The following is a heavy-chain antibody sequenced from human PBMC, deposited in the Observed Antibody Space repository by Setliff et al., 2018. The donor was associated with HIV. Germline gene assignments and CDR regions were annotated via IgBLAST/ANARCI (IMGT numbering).Heavy chain of an antibody. CDR3: ARWHPPYGFWEEDY. Sequence: PSETLSLTCTVSGDSIGSSSYYLAWIRQPPGKGLEWIGNIYYSGSTDYNPSLKTRVTISVDGSKNQFSLKLKSVTAADTAVYYCARWHPPYGFWEEDYWGQGTLVTVSS. CDR2: IYYSGST. V-gene: IGHV4-39*01. CDR1: GDSIGSSSYY. D-gene: IGHD3-10*01. J-gene: IGHJ4*02.